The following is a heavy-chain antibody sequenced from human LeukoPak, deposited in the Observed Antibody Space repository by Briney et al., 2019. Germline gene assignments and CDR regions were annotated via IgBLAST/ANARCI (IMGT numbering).Heavy chain of an antibody. D-gene: IGHD6-6*01. Sequence: PSETLSLTCTVSGGSISSSSYYWGWIRQPPGKGLEWIGYIYYSGSTNYNPSLKSRVTISVDTSKNQFSLKLSSVTAADTAVYYCARGSWQLGPDYWGQGTLVTVSS. CDR2: IYYSGST. CDR3: ARGSWQLGPDY. V-gene: IGHV4-61*05. CDR1: GGSISSSSYY. J-gene: IGHJ4*02.